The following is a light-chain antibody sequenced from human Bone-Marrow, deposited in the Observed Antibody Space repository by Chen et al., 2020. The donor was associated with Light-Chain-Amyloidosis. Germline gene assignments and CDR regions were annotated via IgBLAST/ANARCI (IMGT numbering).Light chain of an antibody. CDR2: DDS. CDR3: QVWDRSSDRPV. J-gene: IGLJ3*02. CDR1: NIGSTS. Sequence: SYVLTQPSSVSVAPGQTATNACGGNNIGSTSVNWYQQTPGQAPLLVVYDDSDRPSGIPEPLSGSKSGNTATLTISRVKAGDEADYDCQVWDRSSDRPVFGGGTKLTVL. V-gene: IGLV3-21*02.